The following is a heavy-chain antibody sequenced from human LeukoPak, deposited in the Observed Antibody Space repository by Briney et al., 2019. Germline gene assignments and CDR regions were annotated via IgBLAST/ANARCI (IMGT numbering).Heavy chain of an antibody. Sequence: AGGCLRLSCAASGFTFSSYAMSWVRQAPGKGLEWVSAISGSGGSTYYADSVKGRFTISRDNSKNTLYLQMNSLKTEDTAVYYCTRRGFGELFQEYWGQGTLVTVSS. J-gene: IGHJ4*02. CDR2: ISGSGGST. D-gene: IGHD3-10*01. CDR1: GFTFSSYA. CDR3: TRRGFGELFQEY. V-gene: IGHV3-23*01.